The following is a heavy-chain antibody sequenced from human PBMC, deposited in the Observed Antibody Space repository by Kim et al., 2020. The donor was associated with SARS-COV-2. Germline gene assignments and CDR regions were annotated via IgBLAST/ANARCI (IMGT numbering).Heavy chain of an antibody. Sequence: GGSLRLSCAASGFTFSNYAMSWVRQAPGKGLEWVSAISGSGGSTYFPDSVRGRFTISRDNPKNTLYLQMNSLRAEDTAVYYCARAIWFGELLSESRADFWGQGTLVPVSS. D-gene: IGHD3-10*01. CDR1: GFTFSNYA. CDR2: ISGSGGST. CDR3: ARAIWFGELLSESRADF. V-gene: IGHV3-23*01. J-gene: IGHJ4*02.